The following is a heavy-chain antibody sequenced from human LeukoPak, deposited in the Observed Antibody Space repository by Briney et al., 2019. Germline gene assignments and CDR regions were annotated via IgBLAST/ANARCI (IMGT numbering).Heavy chain of an antibody. J-gene: IGHJ4*02. CDR2: IYPGDSDT. CDR3: ARQFSSHTAGY. Sequence: GESLKISCKGSGYSFTSYWIGWVRQMPGKGLEWMGIIYPGDSDTRYSPSFQGQVTISADKSISTAYLQWSSLQASGTAMYYCARQFSSHTAGYWGQGTLVTVSS. CDR1: GYSFTSYW. D-gene: IGHD2-2*02. V-gene: IGHV5-51*01.